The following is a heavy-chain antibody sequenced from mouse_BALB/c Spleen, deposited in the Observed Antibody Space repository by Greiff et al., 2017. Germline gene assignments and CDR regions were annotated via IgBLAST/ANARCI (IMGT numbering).Heavy chain of an antibody. V-gene: IGHV2-2*02. CDR3: ARNWLRRGYAMDY. D-gene: IGHD2-2*01. CDR2: IWSGGST. Sequence: QVQLQQSGPGLVQPSQSLSITCTVSGFSLTSYGVHWVRQSPGKGLEWLGVIWSGGSTAYNAAFISRLSISKDNSKSQVFFKMNSLQANDTAIYYCARNWLRRGYAMDYWGQGTSVTVSS. CDR1: GFSLTSYG. J-gene: IGHJ4*01.